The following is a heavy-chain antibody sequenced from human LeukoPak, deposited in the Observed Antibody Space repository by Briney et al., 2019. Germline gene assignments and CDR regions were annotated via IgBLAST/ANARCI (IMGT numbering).Heavy chain of an antibody. CDR2: IYHSGST. V-gene: IGHV4-38-2*02. Sequence: SETLSLTCTVSGYSISSGYYWGWIRQPPGKGLEWIGSIYHSGSTNYNPSLKSRVTISVDTSKNQFSLKLSSVTAADTAVYYCARGRWYYGSGSREGRRYFQHWGQGTLVTVSS. D-gene: IGHD3-10*01. CDR1: GYSISSGYY. J-gene: IGHJ1*01. CDR3: ARGRWYYGSGSREGRRYFQH.